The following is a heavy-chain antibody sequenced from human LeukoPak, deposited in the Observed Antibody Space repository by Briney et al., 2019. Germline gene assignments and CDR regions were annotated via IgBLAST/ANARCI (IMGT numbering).Heavy chain of an antibody. CDR2: LKSKGSGGTT. CDR3: AREKDTSFGRRLGN. CDR1: GFTFIDAW. Sequence: GGSLRLSCVASGFTFIDAWMSWVRQAPGKGLEWVGRLKSKGSGGTTDYAAPVKGRFTISRDDSKNTLYLQMSSLEIEDTAVYFCAREKDTSFGRRLGNWGQGTLVTVAS. D-gene: IGHD3-10*01. V-gene: IGHV3-15*01. J-gene: IGHJ4*02.